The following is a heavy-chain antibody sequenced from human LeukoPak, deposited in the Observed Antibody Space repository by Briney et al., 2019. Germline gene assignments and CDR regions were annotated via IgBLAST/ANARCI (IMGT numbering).Heavy chain of an antibody. CDR2: IYYSGST. V-gene: IGHV4-61*01. D-gene: IGHD2-2*01. CDR1: SGSVNSGSYY. Sequence: PSETLSLTCTVSSGSVNSGSYYWNWIRQPPGKGLEWIGYIYYSGSTNYNPSLKSRVTISVDTSKNQFSLKLSSVTAADTAVYYCARVVVPAKIDYWGQGTLVTVSS. CDR3: ARVVVPAKIDY. J-gene: IGHJ4*02.